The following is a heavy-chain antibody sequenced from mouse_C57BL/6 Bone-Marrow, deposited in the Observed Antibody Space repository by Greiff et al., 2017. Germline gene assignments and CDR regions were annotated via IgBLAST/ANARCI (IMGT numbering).Heavy chain of an antibody. D-gene: IGHD4-1*01. Sequence: EVQLVESGAELVRPGASVKLSCTASGFNIKDDYMHWVKQRPEQGLEWIGWIDPENGDTEYASKFQGKATITADTSSNTAYLQLSSLTSEDTAVYYCTTSNWDDYGGQGTTLTVSS. V-gene: IGHV14-4*01. CDR2: IDPENGDT. J-gene: IGHJ2*01. CDR3: TTSNWDDY. CDR1: GFNIKDDY.